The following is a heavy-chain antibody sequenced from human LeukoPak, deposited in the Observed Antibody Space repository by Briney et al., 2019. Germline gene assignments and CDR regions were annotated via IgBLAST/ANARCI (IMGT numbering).Heavy chain of an antibody. D-gene: IGHD4-17*01. Sequence: SVKVSCKASGGTFISYAISWERQAPGQGLEWMGGIIPIFGTANYAQKFQGRVTITADESTSTAYMELSSLRSEDTAVYYCARESRQTTVIAKADAFDIWGQGTMVTVSS. V-gene: IGHV1-69*13. CDR2: IIPIFGTA. CDR3: ARESRQTTVIAKADAFDI. J-gene: IGHJ3*02. CDR1: GGTFISYA.